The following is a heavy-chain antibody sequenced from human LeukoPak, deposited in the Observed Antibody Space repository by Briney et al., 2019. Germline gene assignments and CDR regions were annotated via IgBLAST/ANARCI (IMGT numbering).Heavy chain of an antibody. CDR3: VVGEDYDFWSGYYFDY. J-gene: IGHJ4*02. CDR2: IIPILGIA. D-gene: IGHD3-3*01. Sequence: ASVKVSCKASGGTFSSYTISWVRQAPGQGLEWMGRIIPILGIANYAQKFQGRVTITADKSTSTAYMELSSLRSEDTAVYYCVVGEDYDFWSGYYFDYWGREPWSPSPQ. CDR1: GGTFSSYT. V-gene: IGHV1-69*02.